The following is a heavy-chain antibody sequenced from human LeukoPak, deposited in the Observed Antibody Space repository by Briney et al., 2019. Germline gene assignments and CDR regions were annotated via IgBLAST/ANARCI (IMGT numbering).Heavy chain of an antibody. Sequence: SETLSLTCAVSGYSISSGYYWAWIRQPPGKGLEWIGSISHGGTTYYNPSLKSRVTISRDTSKNQFSLKVTSVTAADAAVYYCATTPYSSRWYVFTPWFGPWGQGTLVTVSS. V-gene: IGHV4-38-2*01. D-gene: IGHD6-13*01. CDR2: ISHGGTT. CDR1: GYSISSGYY. CDR3: ATTPYSSRWYVFTPWFGP. J-gene: IGHJ5*02.